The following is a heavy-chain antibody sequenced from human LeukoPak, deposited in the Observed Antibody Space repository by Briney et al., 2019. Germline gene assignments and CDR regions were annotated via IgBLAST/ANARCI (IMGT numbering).Heavy chain of an antibody. CDR2: INPNSGGT. J-gene: IGHJ3*02. CDR1: GYTFTGYY. Sequence: ASVKVSCKASGYTFTGYYMHWVRQAPGQGLEWMGWINPNSGGTNYAQKFQGRVTMTRDTSISTAYMELSRLRSDDAAVYYCATSGAEGQQLVRSGAFDIWGQGTMVTVSS. CDR3: ATSGAEGQQLVRSGAFDI. D-gene: IGHD6-13*01. V-gene: IGHV1-2*02.